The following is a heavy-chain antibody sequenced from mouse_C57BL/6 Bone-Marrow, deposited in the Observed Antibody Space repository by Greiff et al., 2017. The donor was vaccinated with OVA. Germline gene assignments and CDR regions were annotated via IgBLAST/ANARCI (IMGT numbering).Heavy chain of an antibody. Sequence: VQLQQSGAELARPGASVKLSCKASGYTFTSYWMQWVKQRPGQGLEWIGEIDPSDSYTNYNQKFKGKATLTVDTSSSTAYMQLSSLTSEDSAVYYCARWDDGYYDWYFDVWGTGTTVTVSS. CDR2: IDPSDSYT. CDR3: ARWDDGYYDWYFDV. D-gene: IGHD2-3*01. J-gene: IGHJ1*03. V-gene: IGHV1-50*01. CDR1: GYTFTSYW.